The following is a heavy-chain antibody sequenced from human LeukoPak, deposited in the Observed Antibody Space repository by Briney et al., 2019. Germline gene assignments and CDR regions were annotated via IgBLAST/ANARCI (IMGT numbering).Heavy chain of an antibody. V-gene: IGHV3-21*01. CDR2: ISSSSSYI. Sequence: PGGSLRLSCAASGFTFSSYSMNWVRQAPGKGLEWVSSISSSSSYIYYADSVKGRFTISRDNAKNSLYLQMNSLRAEDTAAYYCARDGEYYDSSGYYSYWGQGTLVTVSS. D-gene: IGHD3-22*01. CDR1: GFTFSSYS. J-gene: IGHJ4*02. CDR3: ARDGEYYDSSGYYSY.